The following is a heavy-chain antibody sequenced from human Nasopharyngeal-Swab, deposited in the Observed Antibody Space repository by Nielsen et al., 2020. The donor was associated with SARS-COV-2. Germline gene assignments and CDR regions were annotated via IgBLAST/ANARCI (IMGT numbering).Heavy chain of an antibody. Sequence: GGSLRPPCAALGFTFRSFAISWVRQAPGKGLEWVSVISGSDHTTYYADSVKGRFTISRDNSKNTVNLQMNSVRVEDTAIYYCAKDRDSGDDSDDYYDYYGMDVWGQGTTVTVFS. CDR3: AKDRDSGDDSDDYYDYYGMDV. J-gene: IGHJ6*02. D-gene: IGHD5-12*01. CDR1: GFTFRSFA. CDR2: ISGSDHTT. V-gene: IGHV3-23*01.